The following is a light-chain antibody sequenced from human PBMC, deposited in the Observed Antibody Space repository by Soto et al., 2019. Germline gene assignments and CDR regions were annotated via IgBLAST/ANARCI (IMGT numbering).Light chain of an antibody. V-gene: IGKV1-5*03. J-gene: IGKJ1*01. CDR2: KAS. CDR1: QSISSW. Sequence: DIQMTQSPSTLSASVGDRVTITCRASQSISSWLAWYQQKPGKAPKLLIYKASSLESGVPSRFSGSGSGTEFTLTISSLQPDDFATYYCQQYNSYRRTFGQGTKLENK. CDR3: QQYNSYRRT.